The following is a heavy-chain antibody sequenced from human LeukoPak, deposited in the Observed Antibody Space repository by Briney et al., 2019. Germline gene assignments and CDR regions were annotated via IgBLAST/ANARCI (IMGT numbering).Heavy chain of an antibody. V-gene: IGHV3-33*01. CDR3: ARAPYYYDSSVDY. J-gene: IGHJ4*02. D-gene: IGHD3-22*01. Sequence: GSLRLSCAASGFPFSSYGMHWVRQAPGKGLEWVAVIWYDGSNKYYADSVKGRFTISRDNSKNTLYLQMNSLRAEDTAVYYCARAPYYYDSSVDYWGQGTLVTVSS. CDR2: IWYDGSNK. CDR1: GFPFSSYG.